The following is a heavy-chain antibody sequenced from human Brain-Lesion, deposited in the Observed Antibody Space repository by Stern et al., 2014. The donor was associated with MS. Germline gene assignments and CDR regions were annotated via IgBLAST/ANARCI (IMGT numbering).Heavy chain of an antibody. Sequence: QLVQSGAEVKKPGASVKVSCKVSGYTLTELSMHWVRQAPRKGLEWMGGFDPEDGETIYAQKFQGRVTMIEDTSTDTAYMELSSLRSEDTAVYYCATLSPGAGGNYYRHFDYWGQGTLVTVSS. CDR1: GYTLTELS. D-gene: IGHD1-26*01. V-gene: IGHV1-24*01. J-gene: IGHJ4*02. CDR3: ATLSPGAGGNYYRHFDY. CDR2: FDPEDGET.